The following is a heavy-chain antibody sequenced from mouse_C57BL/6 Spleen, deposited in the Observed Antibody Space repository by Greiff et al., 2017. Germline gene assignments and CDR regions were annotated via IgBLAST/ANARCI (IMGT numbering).Heavy chain of an antibody. CDR3: ARVTHYDGYWYFDV. D-gene: IGHD1-2*01. Sequence: VQLQQPGAELVKPGASVKLSCKASGYTFTSYWMHWVKQRPGRGLEWIGRIDPTSGGTKYNEKFKSKATLTVYKPSSTAYMPLSSLTSEDSAVYYCARVTHYDGYWYFDVGGTGTTGTVSS. CDR2: IDPTSGGT. CDR1: GYTFTSYW. J-gene: IGHJ1*03. V-gene: IGHV1-72*01.